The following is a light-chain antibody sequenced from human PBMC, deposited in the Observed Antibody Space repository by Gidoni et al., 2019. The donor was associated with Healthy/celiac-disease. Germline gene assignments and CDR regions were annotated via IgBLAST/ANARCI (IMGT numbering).Light chain of an antibody. CDR2: WAS. Sequence: INCKSSQSVLYSSNNKNYLAWYQQKPGQPPKLLIYWASTRESGVPDRFSGSGSGIDFTLTISSLQAEDVAVYYCQQYYSTPYTFGQGTKLEIK. V-gene: IGKV4-1*01. CDR1: QSVLYSSNNKNY. CDR3: QQYYSTPYT. J-gene: IGKJ2*01.